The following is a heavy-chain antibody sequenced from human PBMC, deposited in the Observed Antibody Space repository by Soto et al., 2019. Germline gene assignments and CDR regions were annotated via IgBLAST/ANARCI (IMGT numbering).Heavy chain of an antibody. Sequence: QITLKESGPTLVKPTQTLTLTCTFSGFSLSTSGVGVGWIRQPPGKALEWLALIYWDDDKRYSPSLKSRLTITNDXXKXQXDLTMTNMDPVDTATYYCALTYYGSGSYYNVRWFDPWGQGTLVTVSS. CDR2: IYWDDDK. J-gene: IGHJ5*02. V-gene: IGHV2-5*02. D-gene: IGHD3-10*01. CDR1: GFSLSTSGVG. CDR3: ALTYYGSGSYYNVRWFDP.